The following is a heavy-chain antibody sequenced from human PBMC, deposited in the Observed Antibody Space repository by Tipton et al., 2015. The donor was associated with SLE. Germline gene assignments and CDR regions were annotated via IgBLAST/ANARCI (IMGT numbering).Heavy chain of an antibody. CDR3: AREDQSVGATPYFDY. Sequence: LRLSCTVSGGSISSGGYYWSWIRQHPGKGLEWIGYIYTSGSTNYNPSLKSRVTMSVDTSKNQFSLKLSSVTAADTAVYYCAREDQSVGATPYFDYWGQGTLVTVSS. D-gene: IGHD1-26*01. CDR1: GGSISSGGYY. J-gene: IGHJ4*02. CDR2: IYTSGST. V-gene: IGHV4-31*03.